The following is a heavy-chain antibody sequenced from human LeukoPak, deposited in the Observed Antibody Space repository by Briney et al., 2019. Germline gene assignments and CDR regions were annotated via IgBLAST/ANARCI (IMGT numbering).Heavy chain of an antibody. CDR1: GYSISSGYY. Sequence: SGTLSLTCSVSGYSISSGYYWGWIRQPPGRGLEWIGSIYYTGGTLYNPSLKSRVSMSVDTSTNQFSLKLTSVTAADTAVYYCARDRTGRNTAQDDYWSQGTLVTVSS. CDR3: ARDRTGRNTAQDDY. V-gene: IGHV4-38-2*02. CDR2: IYYTGGT. J-gene: IGHJ4*02. D-gene: IGHD5-18*01.